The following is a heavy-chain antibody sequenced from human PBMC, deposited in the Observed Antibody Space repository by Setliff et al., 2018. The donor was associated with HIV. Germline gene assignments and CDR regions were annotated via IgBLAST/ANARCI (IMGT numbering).Heavy chain of an antibody. Sequence: SETMSLTCTVSGGSISSGSYYWSWIRQPAGKGLEWIGHIYTSGSTNYNPSLKSRVTISVDTSKNQFSLKLSSVTAADTAVYYCARLRGSAYAKARFFDYWGQGTLVTVSS. J-gene: IGHJ4*02. CDR2: IYTSGST. V-gene: IGHV4-61*09. D-gene: IGHD2-8*01. CDR1: GGSISSGSYY. CDR3: ARLRGSAYAKARFFDY.